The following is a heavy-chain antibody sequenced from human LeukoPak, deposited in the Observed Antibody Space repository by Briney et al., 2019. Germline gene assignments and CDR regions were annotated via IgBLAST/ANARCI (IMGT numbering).Heavy chain of an antibody. V-gene: IGHV1-3*01. CDR1: GYTFTSYA. Sequence: ASVKVSCKASGYTFTSYAMHWVRQAPGQRLEWMGWINAGNGNTIYSQKFQGRVTITRDTSASTAYMELSSLRSEDTAVYYCARDVYSSSWYCDYWGQGTLVTVSS. CDR2: INAGNGNT. CDR3: ARDVYSSSWYCDY. J-gene: IGHJ4*02. D-gene: IGHD6-13*01.